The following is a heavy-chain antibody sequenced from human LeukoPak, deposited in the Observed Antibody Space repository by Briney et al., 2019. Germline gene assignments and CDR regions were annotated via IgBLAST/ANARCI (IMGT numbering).Heavy chain of an antibody. CDR2: VSYSGTYT. CDR3: VRDLRFIGGSDWFDP. J-gene: IGHJ5*02. Sequence: GGSLRLSCEASGFLFSDYTMNWVRQAPGKGLEWVSSVSYSGTYTFYADSVTGRFTISRDNAKTSLYLQMDNLRVDDSALYYCVRDLRFIGGSDWFDPWGQGTQVIVSS. D-gene: IGHD3-3*01. CDR1: GFLFSDYT. V-gene: IGHV3-21*01.